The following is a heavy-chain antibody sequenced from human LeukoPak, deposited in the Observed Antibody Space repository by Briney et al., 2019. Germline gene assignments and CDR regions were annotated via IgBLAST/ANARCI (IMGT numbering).Heavy chain of an antibody. D-gene: IGHD1-26*01. Sequence: GGSLRLSCAVSGITLSNYGMSWVRQAPRKGLEWVAGISGSGGRTNYADSVKGRFTISRDNAKNSLYLQMNSLRAEDTAVYYCARASAGVVGATDYWGQGTLVTVSS. CDR3: ARASAGVVGATDY. J-gene: IGHJ4*02. V-gene: IGHV3-23*01. CDR1: GITLSNYG. CDR2: ISGSGGRT.